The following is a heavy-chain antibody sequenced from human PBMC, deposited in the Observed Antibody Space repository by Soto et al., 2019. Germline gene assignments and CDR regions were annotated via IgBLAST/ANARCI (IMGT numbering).Heavy chain of an antibody. Sequence: QVQLQQWGAGLLKPSETLSLTCAVYGGSFSGYYWSWIRQPPGKGLEWIGEINHSGSTNYNPSLKSRVPVSVATSKNPLARNLSSVHAAVTAVYYWAGAAQLERGACWFDPWGQGTLVTVSS. CDR1: GGSFSGYY. CDR2: INHSGST. D-gene: IGHD1-1*01. J-gene: IGHJ5*02. CDR3: AGAAQLERGACWFDP. V-gene: IGHV4-34*01.